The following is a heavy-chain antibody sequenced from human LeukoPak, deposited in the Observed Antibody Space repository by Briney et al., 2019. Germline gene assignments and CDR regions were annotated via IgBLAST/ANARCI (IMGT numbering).Heavy chain of an antibody. J-gene: IGHJ6*03. Sequence: GGSLRLSCAASGFTFSSNYMSWVRQAPGKGLERVSVIYSGGSTYYADSVKGRFTISRDNSKNTLYLQMNSLRAEDTAVYYCASYYGSGSYSTYYYYYMDVWGKGTTVTVSS. CDR1: GFTFSSNY. D-gene: IGHD3-10*01. CDR2: IYSGGST. V-gene: IGHV3-66*02. CDR3: ASYYGSGSYSTYYYYYMDV.